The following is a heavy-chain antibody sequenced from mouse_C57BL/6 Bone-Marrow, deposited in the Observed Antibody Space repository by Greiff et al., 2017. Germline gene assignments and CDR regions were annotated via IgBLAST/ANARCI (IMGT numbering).Heavy chain of an antibody. D-gene: IGHD2-2*01. CDR1: GFNIKDDY. CDR3: TLGGYAYAMDY. Sequence: VQLQQSGAELVRPGASVKLSCTASGFNIKDDYMHWVKQRPEQGLEWIGAIYPGNSDTSYNQKFKGKAKLTAVTSASTAYMELSSLTNEDSAVYYCTLGGYAYAMDYWGQGTSVTVSS. CDR2: IYPGNSDT. V-gene: IGHV1-5*01. J-gene: IGHJ4*01.